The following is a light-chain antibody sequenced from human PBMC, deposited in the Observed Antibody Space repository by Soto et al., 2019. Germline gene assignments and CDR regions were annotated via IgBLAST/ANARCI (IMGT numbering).Light chain of an antibody. CDR2: DAS. Sequence: EIVLTQSPATLSLSPGERATLSCRASQSVSSYLAWYQQKPGQAPRLLIYDASNRATGIPARFSGSGSGTDFTLTISSLEPEDFAVYYCQQPSNFPLTFGGGTKVDIK. CDR1: QSVSSY. V-gene: IGKV3-11*01. J-gene: IGKJ4*01. CDR3: QQPSNFPLT.